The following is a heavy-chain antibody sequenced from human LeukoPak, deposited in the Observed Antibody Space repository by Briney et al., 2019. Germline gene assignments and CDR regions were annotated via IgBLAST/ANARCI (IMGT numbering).Heavy chain of an antibody. CDR3: AIEYSSPDPPFDY. CDR2: IIPIFGTA. CDR1: GGTFSSYA. Sequence: GASVKVSCKASGGTFSSYAISWVRQAPGQGLEWMGGIIPIFGTANYAQKFQGRVTITADESTSTAYMELSSLRSEDTAVYYCAIEYSSPDPPFDYWGQGTLVTVSS. V-gene: IGHV1-69*13. D-gene: IGHD6-6*01. J-gene: IGHJ4*02.